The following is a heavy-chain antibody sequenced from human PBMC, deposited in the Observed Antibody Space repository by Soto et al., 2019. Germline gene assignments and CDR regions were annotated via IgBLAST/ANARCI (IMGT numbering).Heavy chain of an antibody. Sequence: ESGGGLAQPGGSLRLSCAASGFTLSGYAMDWVRQAPGKGLEYVSGISSNGVGTYYANSVQGRFTISRDNSKNSVYLQMGSLRPEDMAVYYCARRARPDFYYMDVWGKGTTVTVSS. V-gene: IGHV3-64*01. D-gene: IGHD6-6*01. J-gene: IGHJ6*03. CDR1: GFTLSGYA. CDR3: ARRARPDFYYMDV. CDR2: ISSNGVGT.